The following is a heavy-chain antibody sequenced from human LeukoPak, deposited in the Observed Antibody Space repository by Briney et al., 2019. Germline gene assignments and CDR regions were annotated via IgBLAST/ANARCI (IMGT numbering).Heavy chain of an antibody. Sequence: PSETLSLTCTVSGGSISSSSYYWGWIRQPPGKGLEWIGSIYYSGSTYYNPSLKSRLTIAVDTAKNQFSLKLSSVTAADTAVYYCARGDIIATASNFDYWGQGTLVTVSS. CDR3: ARGDIIATASNFDY. CDR1: GGSISSSSYY. D-gene: IGHD5-12*01. V-gene: IGHV4-39*07. CDR2: IYYSGST. J-gene: IGHJ4*02.